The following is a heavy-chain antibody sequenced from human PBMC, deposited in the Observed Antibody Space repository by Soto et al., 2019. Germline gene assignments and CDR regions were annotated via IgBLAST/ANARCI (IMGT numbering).Heavy chain of an antibody. CDR3: ARDMGSSSDY. D-gene: IGHD6-6*01. CDR1: GYTFTGYY. V-gene: IGHV1-2*04. J-gene: IGHJ4*02. Sequence: ASVKVSFKASGYTFTGYYMHWVRQAPGQGLEGMGRINPNIGGTNYAQKCQGWVTITRDTSTSTAYMELSSLRSEDTAVYYCARDMGSSSDYWGQGTLVTVSS. CDR2: INPNIGGT.